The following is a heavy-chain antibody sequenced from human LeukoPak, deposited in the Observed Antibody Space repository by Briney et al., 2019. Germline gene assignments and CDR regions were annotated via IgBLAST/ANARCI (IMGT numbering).Heavy chain of an antibody. CDR3: AKDWAVTPRRGDAFDI. Sequence: GGSLRLSCAASGFTFDDYAMHWVRQAPGKVLEWVSLISGDGSATYYADSVKGRFTISRDNSKNSLYVQMNSLRTEDTALYYCAKDWAVTPRRGDAFDIWGQGTMVTVSS. D-gene: IGHD4-17*01. CDR1: GFTFDDYA. V-gene: IGHV3-43*02. CDR2: ISGDGSAT. J-gene: IGHJ3*02.